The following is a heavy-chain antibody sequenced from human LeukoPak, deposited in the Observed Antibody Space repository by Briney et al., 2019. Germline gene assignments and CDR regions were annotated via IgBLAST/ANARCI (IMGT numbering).Heavy chain of an antibody. Sequence: GGSLRLSCAASGFTFSSYWMSWVRQAPGKGLEWVAVISSDGSNQYYADSVKGRFTISRDNSKNTLYLQMNSLRAEDTAVYYCARENYCSGGSCFNFDYWGQGTLVTVSS. CDR1: GFTFSSYW. D-gene: IGHD2-15*01. CDR3: ARENYCSGGSCFNFDY. J-gene: IGHJ4*02. V-gene: IGHV3-30-3*01. CDR2: ISSDGSNQ.